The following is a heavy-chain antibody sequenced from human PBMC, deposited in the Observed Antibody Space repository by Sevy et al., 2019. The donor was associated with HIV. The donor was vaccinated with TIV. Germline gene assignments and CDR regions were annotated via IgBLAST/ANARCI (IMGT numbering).Heavy chain of an antibody. V-gene: IGHV1-2*02. Sequence: ASVKVSCKASGYTFTGYYMHWVRQAPGQGLEWMGWINPNSGGTTNAQKFQGRVTMTRDTSISTAYMELSRLRSDDTAVYYCARDLLDCSSTSCYTANDYWGQGTLVTVSS. D-gene: IGHD2-2*02. J-gene: IGHJ4*02. CDR1: GYTFTGYY. CDR3: ARDLLDCSSTSCYTANDY. CDR2: INPNSGGT.